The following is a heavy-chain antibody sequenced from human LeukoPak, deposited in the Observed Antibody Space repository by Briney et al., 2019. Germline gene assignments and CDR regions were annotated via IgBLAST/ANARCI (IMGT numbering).Heavy chain of an antibody. CDR1: GYTLTNYH. CDR2: INPSGGGT. D-gene: IGHD1-14*01. J-gene: IGHJ5*02. CDR3: ARQTVNRFDP. V-gene: IGHV1-46*01. Sequence: ASVNVSCTASGYTLTNYHMHWLRQAPGQGLEWMGIINPSGGGTRSAQKFQGRVTMTRDTSTSTFYMELSSLRSEDAAVYYCARQTVNRFDPWGQGTLVIVSS.